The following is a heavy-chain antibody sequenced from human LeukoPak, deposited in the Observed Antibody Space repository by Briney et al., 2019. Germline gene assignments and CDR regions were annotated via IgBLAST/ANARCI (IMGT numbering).Heavy chain of an antibody. J-gene: IGHJ4*02. CDR1: GGSISSYY. Sequence: PSGTLSLTCMVSGGSISSYYWSWIRQPPGKGLEWIGYMYYSGSTSYNPSLKSRVSISLDTSKNQFSLKLNSVTAADTAVYFCARTITTSEGDYLDYWGQGTLVTVSS. V-gene: IGHV4-59*01. D-gene: IGHD4-11*01. CDR3: ARTITTSEGDYLDY. CDR2: MYYSGST.